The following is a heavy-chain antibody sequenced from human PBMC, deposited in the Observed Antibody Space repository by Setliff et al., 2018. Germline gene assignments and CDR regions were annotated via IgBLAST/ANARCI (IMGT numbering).Heavy chain of an antibody. V-gene: IGHV3-21*04. J-gene: IGHJ4*02. CDR3: ATTRVWIPVLDS. Sequence: GGSLRLSCAASGFAFASYSMNWVRQAPGKGLEWVAAISSANNYLVYADSVKGRFTISRDNAKNSVYLQMNSLRAEDTAIYYCATTRVWIPVLDSCGQGTLVTVSS. CDR2: ISSANNYL. CDR1: GFAFASYS. D-gene: IGHD5-18*01.